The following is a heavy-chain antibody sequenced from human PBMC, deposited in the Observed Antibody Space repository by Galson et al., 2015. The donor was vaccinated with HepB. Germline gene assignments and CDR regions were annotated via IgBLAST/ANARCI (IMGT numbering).Heavy chain of an antibody. Sequence: SLRLSCAASGFTFSTYGMHWVRQAPGKGLDWVAVISYDGSYKYYADSVKGRFTISRDNSKNTLYLQMNSLRAEDTAVYYCARTLNRDFWSGLDYWGQGTLVTVSS. D-gene: IGHD3-3*01. V-gene: IGHV3-30*03. J-gene: IGHJ4*02. CDR3: ARTLNRDFWSGLDY. CDR2: ISYDGSYK. CDR1: GFTFSTYG.